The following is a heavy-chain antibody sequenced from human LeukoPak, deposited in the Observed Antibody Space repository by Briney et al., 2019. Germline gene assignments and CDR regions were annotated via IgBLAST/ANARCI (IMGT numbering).Heavy chain of an antibody. D-gene: IGHD2-2*01. CDR3: ARDKGSSTFGAYYYYMDV. Sequence: ASVKVSCKASGYTFTGYYMHWVRQAPGQGLEWMGRINPNSGGTNYAQKFQGRVTMTRDTSISTAYMELSRLRSDDTAVHYCARDKGSSTFGAYYYYMDVWGKGTTVTVSS. J-gene: IGHJ6*03. CDR2: INPNSGGT. V-gene: IGHV1-2*06. CDR1: GYTFTGYY.